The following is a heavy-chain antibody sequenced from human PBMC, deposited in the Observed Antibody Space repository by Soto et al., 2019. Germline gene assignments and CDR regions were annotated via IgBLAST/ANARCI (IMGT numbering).Heavy chain of an antibody. V-gene: IGHV3-21*01. Sequence: PAGSQRLSCAASGCIFSSYSMNWIRQAPGKGLEWVSSISSSSSYIYYADSVKGRFTISRDNAKNSLYLQMNSLRAEDTAVYYCARVMGDYYFDYWGQGTLVTVSS. J-gene: IGHJ4*02. CDR2: ISSSSSYI. D-gene: IGHD2-21*02. CDR1: GCIFSSYS. CDR3: ARVMGDYYFDY.